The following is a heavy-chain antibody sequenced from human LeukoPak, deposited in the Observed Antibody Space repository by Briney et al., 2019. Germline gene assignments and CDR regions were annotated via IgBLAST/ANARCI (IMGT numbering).Heavy chain of an antibody. V-gene: IGHV4-31*03. D-gene: IGHD2-2*01. CDR2: IYYSGST. Sequence: SQTLSLTCTVSGGSISSGGYYWSWIRQHPGKGLEWIGYIYYSGSTYYNPSLKSRVTISVDTSKNHFSLKLSSVTAADTAVYYWARGYCSTTSCYPWTWGQGTLVTVSS. CDR1: GGSISSGGYY. J-gene: IGHJ5*02. CDR3: ARGYCSTTSCYPWT.